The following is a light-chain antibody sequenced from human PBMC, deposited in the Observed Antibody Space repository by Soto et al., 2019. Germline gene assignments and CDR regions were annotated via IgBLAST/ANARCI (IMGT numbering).Light chain of an antibody. J-gene: IGLJ2*01. CDR2: STN. V-gene: IGLV1-44*01. CDR3: AAWDDSLNGELV. CDR1: SSNIGSNS. Sequence: QSVLTQPPSASGTPGQRVTISCSGSSSNIGSNSVNWYQQLPGTAPKLLIYSTNQRPSGVPDRFSGSKSDTSASLAISGLQSEDEADYYCAAWDDSLNGELVFGGATKLTVL.